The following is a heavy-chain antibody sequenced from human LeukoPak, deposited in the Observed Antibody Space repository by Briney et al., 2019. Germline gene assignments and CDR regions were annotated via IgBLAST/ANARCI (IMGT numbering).Heavy chain of an antibody. CDR1: GGSIGTSAYY. V-gene: IGHV4-31*03. CDR2: ISDSGST. J-gene: IGHJ5*01. D-gene: IGHD3-16*02. Sequence: PSETLSLTCTVSGGSIGTSAYYWNWIRQHPGKGLEWIGFISDSGSTVYNPSLKSRVTISSDTSKNQFSLKLTSVTAADMAVYYCARGRYSYGWNDSWGQGTLVTVSS. CDR3: ARGRYSYGWNDS.